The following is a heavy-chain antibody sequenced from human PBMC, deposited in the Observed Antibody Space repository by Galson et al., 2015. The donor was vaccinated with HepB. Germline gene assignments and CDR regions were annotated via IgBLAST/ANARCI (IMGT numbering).Heavy chain of an antibody. J-gene: IGHJ6*02. CDR3: TRVAHLGRGMNV. Sequence: CAISGDSVSRDTVGWNWIRQSPSRGLEWLGRTSYRSKWYSDYAISVKSRIIINADSSTSQFFLQLNSVTPEDTAVYYCTRVAHLGRGMNVWGQGTTVTV. CDR2: TSYRSKWYS. CDR1: GDSVSRDTVG. D-gene: IGHD3-10*01. V-gene: IGHV6-1*01.